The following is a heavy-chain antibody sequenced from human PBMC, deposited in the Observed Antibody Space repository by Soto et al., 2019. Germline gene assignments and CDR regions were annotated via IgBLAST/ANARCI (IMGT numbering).Heavy chain of an antibody. CDR3: ARSRAVAGTGCFDP. CDR1: GFTFSDYY. Sequence: GGSLRLSCAASGFTFSDYYMSWIRQAPGKGLEWVSYISSSSSYTNYADSVKGRFTISRDNAKNSLYLQMNSLRAEDTAVYYCARSRAVAGTGCFDPWGQGTLVSVST. J-gene: IGHJ5*02. V-gene: IGHV3-11*06. D-gene: IGHD6-19*01. CDR2: ISSSSSYT.